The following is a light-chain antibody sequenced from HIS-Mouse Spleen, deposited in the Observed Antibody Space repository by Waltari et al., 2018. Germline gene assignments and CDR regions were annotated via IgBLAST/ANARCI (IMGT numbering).Light chain of an antibody. J-gene: IGKJ4*01. V-gene: IGKV3-20*01. CDR2: GAS. CDR3: QQYGSSSALT. CDR1: PSVSSSY. Sequence: EIVLTQSPGTLALSPGERATLSCRASPSVSSSYLAWYQQQPGQAPRILIYGASSRATGIPERFSGSGSGTEFTLTISRLEPEDFAVYYCQQYGSSSALTFGGGTKVEIK.